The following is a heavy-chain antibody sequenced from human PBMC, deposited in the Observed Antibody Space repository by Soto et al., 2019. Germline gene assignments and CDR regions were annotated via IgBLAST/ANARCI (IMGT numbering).Heavy chain of an antibody. Sequence: ASVKVSCEASGYTFTSYGISWVRQAPGQGLEWMGWISAYNGNTNYAQKLQGRVTMTTDTSTSTAYMELRSLRSDDTAVYYCARDLKISAVAGTASYYFDYWGQGTLVTVSS. J-gene: IGHJ4*02. D-gene: IGHD6-19*01. CDR2: ISAYNGNT. CDR1: GYTFTSYG. V-gene: IGHV1-18*01. CDR3: ARDLKISAVAGTASYYFDY.